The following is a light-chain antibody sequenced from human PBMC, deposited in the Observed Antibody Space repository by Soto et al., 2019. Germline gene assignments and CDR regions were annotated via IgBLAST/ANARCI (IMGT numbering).Light chain of an antibody. Sequence: QSALTQPPSASGSPGQSVTISCTGTSSDVGGYNYVSWYQQHPGKAPKLMISEVNKRPSGVPDRFSGSKSGNTASLTVSGLQAEDEADYYCSSYAGSRIVVFSGGTKLTVL. CDR2: EVN. CDR1: SSDVGGYNY. V-gene: IGLV2-8*01. CDR3: SSYAGSRIVV. J-gene: IGLJ2*01.